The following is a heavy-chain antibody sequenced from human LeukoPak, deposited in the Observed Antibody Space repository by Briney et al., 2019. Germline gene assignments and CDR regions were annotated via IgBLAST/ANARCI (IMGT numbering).Heavy chain of an antibody. J-gene: IGHJ3*02. CDR3: ARTEGSSGSPDAFDI. Sequence: GGSLRLSCAASGFTFRTYSMNWVRQAPGKGLEWVSSISSKGRFTISRDNAKNSLYLQMNSLRAEDTAVYYCARTEGSSGSPDAFDIWGQGTMVTVSS. CDR1: GFTFRTYS. V-gene: IGHV3-21*01. D-gene: IGHD6-6*01. CDR2: ISS.